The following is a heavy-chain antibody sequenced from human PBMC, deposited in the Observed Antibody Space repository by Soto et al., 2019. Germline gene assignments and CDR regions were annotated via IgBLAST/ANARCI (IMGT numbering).Heavy chain of an antibody. CDR3: ARFNWYFDL. CDR1: GGSISSYY. J-gene: IGHJ2*01. Sequence: SETLSLACTVSGGSISSYYWSWIRQPPGKGLEWIGYIYYSGSTNYNPSLKSRVTISVDTSKNQFSLKLSSVTAADTAVYYCARFNWYFDLWGRGTLVTVSS. CDR2: IYYSGST. V-gene: IGHV4-59*08.